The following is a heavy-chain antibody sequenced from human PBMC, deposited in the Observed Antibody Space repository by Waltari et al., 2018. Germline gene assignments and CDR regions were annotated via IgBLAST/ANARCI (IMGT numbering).Heavy chain of an antibody. CDR3: AKDVDTAMVFDY. D-gene: IGHD5-18*01. V-gene: IGHV3-23*01. J-gene: IGHJ4*02. CDR1: GFTFSSYA. Sequence: EVQLLESGGGLVQPGGSLRLSCAASGFTFSSYAMSWVRQAPGKGLEWVSAISGSGCSTYSADSVKGRFTISRDNSKNTLYLQMNSLRVEDTAVYYCAKDVDTAMVFDYWGQGTLVTVSS. CDR2: ISGSGCST.